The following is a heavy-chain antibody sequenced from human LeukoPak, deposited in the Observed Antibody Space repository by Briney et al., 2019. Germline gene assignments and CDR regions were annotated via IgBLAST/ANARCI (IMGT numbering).Heavy chain of an antibody. Sequence: GGSLRLSCAASGFTFSRFAMTWVRQVPGTGLEFVASIFYSGGATYYADSVKGRFTISRDNSKNTLYLQMNSLRAEDTALYYCAKDGLYYDGSEHVYYFDSWGQGTLVTVSS. V-gene: IGHV3-23*01. CDR1: GFTFSRFA. CDR2: IFYSGGAT. D-gene: IGHD3-22*01. CDR3: AKDGLYYDGSEHVYYFDS. J-gene: IGHJ4*02.